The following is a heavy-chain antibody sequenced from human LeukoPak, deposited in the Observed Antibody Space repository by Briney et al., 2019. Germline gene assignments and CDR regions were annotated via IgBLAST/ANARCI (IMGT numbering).Heavy chain of an antibody. CDR3: ARVEGAYGSGSKYYFDY. CDR1: GYIFTNFG. D-gene: IGHD3-10*01. CDR2: INSNSGGT. J-gene: IGHJ4*02. V-gene: IGHV1-2*02. Sequence: ASVKVSCKASGYIFTNFGISWVRQARGQGLEWMGWINSNSGGTNYAQKFQGRVTMTRDTSISTAYMELSRLRSDDTAVYYCARVEGAYGSGSKYYFDYWGQGTLVTVSS.